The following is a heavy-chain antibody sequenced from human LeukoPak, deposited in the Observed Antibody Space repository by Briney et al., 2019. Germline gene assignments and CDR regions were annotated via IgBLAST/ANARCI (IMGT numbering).Heavy chain of an antibody. Sequence: ASVKVSCTASGYTFTNYGINWVRHAPGQGLEWMGWISAYNDNTNYAQKLQGRVTMTTDTSTSTAYIELRSMRSDDTAVYYCARGCSSATCYHGIGWFDPWGQGTLVTVSS. J-gene: IGHJ5*02. D-gene: IGHD2-2*01. CDR3: ARGCSSATCYHGIGWFDP. V-gene: IGHV1-18*01. CDR1: GYTFTNYG. CDR2: ISAYNDNT.